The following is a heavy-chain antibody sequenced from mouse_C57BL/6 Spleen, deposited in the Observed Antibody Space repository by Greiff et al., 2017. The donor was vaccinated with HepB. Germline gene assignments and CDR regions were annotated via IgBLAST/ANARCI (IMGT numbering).Heavy chain of an antibody. CDR1: GYTFTDYE. J-gene: IGHJ1*03. D-gene: IGHD1-1*01. V-gene: IGHV1-15*01. CDR3: TWYCGSGHWYFDV. CDR2: IDPETGGT. Sequence: QVHVKQSGAELVRPGASVTLSCKASGYTFTDYEMHWVKQTPVHGLEWIGAIDPETGGTAYNQKFKGKAILTADKSSSTGYMELRSLTSEDSAVYCCTWYCGSGHWYFDVWGTGTTVTVSS.